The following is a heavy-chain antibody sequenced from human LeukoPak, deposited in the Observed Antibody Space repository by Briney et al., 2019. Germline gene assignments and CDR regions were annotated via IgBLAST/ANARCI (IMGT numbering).Heavy chain of an antibody. D-gene: IGHD3-10*01. CDR3: ARPRTMARDRCSFDP. V-gene: IGHV4-59*12. J-gene: IGHJ5*02. Sequence: SETLSLTCTVSGGSISSYYWSWIRQPPGKGLEWIGYIYYSGSTNYNPSLKSRVTISVDTSKNQFSLKLSSVTAADTAVYYCARPRTMARDRCSFDPWGQGTLVTVSS. CDR2: IYYSGST. CDR1: GGSISSYY.